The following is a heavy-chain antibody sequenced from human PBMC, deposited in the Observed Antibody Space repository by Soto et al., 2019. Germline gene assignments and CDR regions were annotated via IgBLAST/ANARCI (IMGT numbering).Heavy chain of an antibody. CDR1: GFTFSNYD. CDR3: AAGGVTTVAQFDY. D-gene: IGHD4-4*01. V-gene: IGHV3-13*01. J-gene: IGHJ4*02. Sequence: EVQLVESGGGLVQPGGSLRLSCAASGFTFSNYDMHWVRQPTGKGLEWVSGIGAAGDTYYPGSVKGRFTISRENDKNSLYLQMNSLRAGDTAVYYCAAGGVTTVAQFDYWGQGTLVTVSS. CDR2: IGAAGDT.